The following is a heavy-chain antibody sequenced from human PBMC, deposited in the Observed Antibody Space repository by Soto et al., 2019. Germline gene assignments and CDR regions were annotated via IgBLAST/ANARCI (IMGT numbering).Heavy chain of an antibody. J-gene: IGHJ4*02. CDR2: ISGSGGST. CDR3: AKDMPRGCSGGSCYSEVY. Sequence: GGSLRLSCAASGFTFSSYAMSWVRQAPGKGLGWVSAISGSGGSTYYADSVKGRFTISRDNSKNTLYLQMNSLRAEDTAVYYCAKDMPRGCSGGSCYSEVYWGQGTLVTVSS. V-gene: IGHV3-23*01. CDR1: GFTFSSYA. D-gene: IGHD2-15*01.